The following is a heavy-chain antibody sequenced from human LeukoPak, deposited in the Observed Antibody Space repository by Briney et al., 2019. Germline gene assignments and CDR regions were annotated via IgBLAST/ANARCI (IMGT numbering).Heavy chain of an antibody. D-gene: IGHD2-21*02. CDR2: IRSKAYGGTT. J-gene: IGHJ4*02. Sequence: GGSLRLSCTASGFTFGDYAMSWVRQAPGKGLEWVGFIRSKAYGGTTEYAASVKGRFTISRDDSKSIAYLQMSSLKTEDTAVYYCTRPARGGDGGGLDYWGQGTLVTVSS. V-gene: IGHV3-49*04. CDR3: TRPARGGDGGGLDY. CDR1: GFTFGDYA.